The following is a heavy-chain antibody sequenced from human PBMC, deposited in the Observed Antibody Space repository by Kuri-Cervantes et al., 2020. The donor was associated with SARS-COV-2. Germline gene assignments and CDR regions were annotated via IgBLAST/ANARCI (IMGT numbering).Heavy chain of an antibody. V-gene: IGHV5-51*01. J-gene: IGHJ5*02. CDR2: IYPGDSDT. D-gene: IGHD2-2*01. CDR1: GYSFTSYW. Sequence: GESLKISCKGSGYSFTSYWIGWVRQMPGKGLEWMGIIYPGDSDTRYSPSFQGQVTISADKSISTAYLQWSSLKASDTAMYYCARQVVVVPAAIAGWFDPWGQGTLVTVSS. CDR3: ARQVVVVPAAIAGWFDP.